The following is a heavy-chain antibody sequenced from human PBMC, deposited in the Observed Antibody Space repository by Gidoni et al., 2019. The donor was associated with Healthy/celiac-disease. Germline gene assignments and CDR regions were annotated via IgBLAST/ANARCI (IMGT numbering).Heavy chain of an antibody. CDR1: GFPFSGSA. Sequence: EVQLVESGGGVVPPGGSLKLSCAASGFPFSGSAMHWVRQASGKGLEVVGRIRSKANSYATAYAASVKGRFTISRDDSKNTAYLQMNSLKTEDTAVYYCTRSPYYYDSSGYSSYGAWGQGTLVTVSS. D-gene: IGHD3-22*01. V-gene: IGHV3-73*02. J-gene: IGHJ5*02. CDR3: TRSPYYYDSSGYSSYGA. CDR2: IRSKANSYAT.